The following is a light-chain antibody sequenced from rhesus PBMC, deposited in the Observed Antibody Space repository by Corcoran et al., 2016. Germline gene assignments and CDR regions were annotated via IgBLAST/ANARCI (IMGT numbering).Light chain of an antibody. J-gene: IGKJ4*01. CDR3: QQESNWSLS. CDR2: GAS. V-gene: IGKV3-17*02. CDR1: QSVGTR. Sequence: EIVMTQSPTTLSLSPGERATLSCRASQSVGTRLAWYQQKPGQAPRLLIYGASSRVTGIPDRFSGSGCGTDFTPTISSLEPEDFAVYFCQQESNWSLSFGGGTKLELK.